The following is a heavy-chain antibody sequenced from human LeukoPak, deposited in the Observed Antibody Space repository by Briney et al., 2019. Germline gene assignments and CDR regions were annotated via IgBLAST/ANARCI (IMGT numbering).Heavy chain of an antibody. CDR2: INWSSGSI. CDR1: GFTFDDYA. J-gene: IGHJ6*03. V-gene: IGHV3-9*01. D-gene: IGHD6-6*01. Sequence: GGSLRLSCAASGFTFDDYAMHWVRQAPGKGLEWVSGINWSSGSIGYAGSVKGRFTISRDNAKNSLYLQMNSLRAEDTAVYYCAREWQGYSSSRRASYYYMDVWGKGTTVTVSS. CDR3: AREWQGYSSSRRASYYYMDV.